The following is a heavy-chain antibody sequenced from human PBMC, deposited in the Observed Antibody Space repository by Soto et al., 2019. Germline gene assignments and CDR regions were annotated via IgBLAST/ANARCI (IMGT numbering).Heavy chain of an antibody. CDR1: GDSVGNYY. V-gene: IGHV4-4*07. CDR3: TKGPNWNYYYYGVDV. CDR2: GYSSGAT. J-gene: IGHJ6*02. Sequence: QVQLQESGPGLVKPLETLSLTCTVSGDSVGNYYWSWIRQPAGRGLEWIGRGYSSGATNYNPSLNGRVTMSVDTSRNQFSLRLSSVTAADTAIYYCTKGPNWNYYYYGVDVWGQGTAVTVSS. D-gene: IGHD1-20*01.